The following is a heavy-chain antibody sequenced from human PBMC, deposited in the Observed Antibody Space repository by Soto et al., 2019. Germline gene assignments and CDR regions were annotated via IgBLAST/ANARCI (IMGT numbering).Heavy chain of an antibody. J-gene: IGHJ5*02. V-gene: IGHV3-21*01. CDR2: ISSSSSYI. CDR1: GFPFSIYS. D-gene: IGHD1-1*01. Sequence: GGSLRLSCAASGFPFSIYSMNWVRQAPGKGLEWVSSISSSSSYIYYADSVKGRFTISRDNAKNSLYLQMNSLRAEDTAVYYCARARTPARNNWLDPWGQGTLVTVSS. CDR3: ARARTPARNNWLDP.